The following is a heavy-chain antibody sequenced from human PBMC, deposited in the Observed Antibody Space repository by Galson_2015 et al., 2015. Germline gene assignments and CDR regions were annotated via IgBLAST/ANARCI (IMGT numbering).Heavy chain of an antibody. CDR3: VRSGYTYVFDY. V-gene: IGHV4-38-2*01. CDR2: VYYNGNT. J-gene: IGHJ4*02. Sequence: ETLSLPCAVSDSSISSGYYWGWIRQSPGKGLEWMGSVYYNGNTYYKPSLKSRLTISLGRSKNQFSLRLNYVTAADTAMYYCVRSGYTYVFDYWGQGARVTVSS. D-gene: IGHD5-18*01. CDR1: DSSISSGYY.